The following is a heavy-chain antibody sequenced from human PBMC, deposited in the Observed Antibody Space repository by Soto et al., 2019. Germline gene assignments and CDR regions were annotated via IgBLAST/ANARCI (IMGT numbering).Heavy chain of an antibody. Sequence: SETLSLTCTVSGGSISSYYWSWIRQPPGKGLEWIGYIYYSGSTNYNPSLKSRVTISVDTSKNQFSLKLSSVTAADTAVYYCARHVVVPAANRVNWFDPWGQGTLVTVSS. J-gene: IGHJ5*02. V-gene: IGHV4-59*08. D-gene: IGHD2-2*01. CDR2: IYYSGST. CDR1: GGSISSYY. CDR3: ARHVVVPAANRVNWFDP.